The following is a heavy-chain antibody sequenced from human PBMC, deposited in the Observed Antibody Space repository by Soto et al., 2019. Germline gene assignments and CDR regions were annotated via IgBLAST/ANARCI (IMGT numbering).Heavy chain of an antibody. CDR1: GYIFTNYV. J-gene: IGHJ6*02. Sequence: ASVKVSCKASGYIFTNYVFNWVRQAPGQGLEWMGWISAYNDNTGSAQKFQGRVTMTTDTSTVTAYMELRSLRSDDTAVYYCSRGDYLNGLDVWGQGTTVTVSS. V-gene: IGHV1-18*01. D-gene: IGHD4-17*01. CDR3: SRGDYLNGLDV. CDR2: ISAYNDNT.